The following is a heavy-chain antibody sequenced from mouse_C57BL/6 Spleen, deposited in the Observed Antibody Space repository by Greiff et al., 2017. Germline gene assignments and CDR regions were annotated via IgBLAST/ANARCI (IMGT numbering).Heavy chain of an antibody. CDR3: ARSAQATQAWFAY. CDR1: GYTFTSYW. J-gene: IGHJ3*01. D-gene: IGHD3-2*02. Sequence: QVQLQQPGAELVMPGASVKLSCKASGYTFTSYWMHWVKQRPGQGLEWIGEIDPSDSYTNYNQKFKGKSTLTVDKSSSTAYMQLSSLTSEDSAVYYCARSAQATQAWFAYWGQGTLVTVSA. V-gene: IGHV1-69*01. CDR2: IDPSDSYT.